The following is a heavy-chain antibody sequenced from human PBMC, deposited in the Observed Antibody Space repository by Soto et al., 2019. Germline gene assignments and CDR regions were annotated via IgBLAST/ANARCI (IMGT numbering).Heavy chain of an antibody. V-gene: IGHV3-48*02. CDR2: ISGSSSTI. CDR3: ASDASDSSGYYYSHFDY. CDR1: GFTLSRYS. D-gene: IGHD3-22*01. Sequence: PGGSLRLSCAGSGFTLSRYSMNWVRQAPGKGLEWVSYISGSSSTIYYAESMKGRFTISRENAKNSLYLQMNSLRDEDTAVYYCASDASDSSGYYYSHFDYWGQGTLVTVSS. J-gene: IGHJ4*02.